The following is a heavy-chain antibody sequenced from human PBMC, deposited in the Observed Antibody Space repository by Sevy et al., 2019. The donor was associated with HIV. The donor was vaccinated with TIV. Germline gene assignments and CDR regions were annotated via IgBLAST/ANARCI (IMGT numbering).Heavy chain of an antibody. V-gene: IGHV1-8*01. CDR3: ARLELRRYYFEY. J-gene: IGHJ4*02. CDR1: GYSFTSYD. CDR2: MNPNSGNT. D-gene: IGHD1-7*01. Sequence: ASVKVSCKASGYSFTSYDINWVRQATGQGLEWMGWMNPNSGNTGYAQKFQGRVTMTRNTSIGTAYMELSSLRSEDTAVYYCARLELRRYYFEYWGQRTLVTVSS.